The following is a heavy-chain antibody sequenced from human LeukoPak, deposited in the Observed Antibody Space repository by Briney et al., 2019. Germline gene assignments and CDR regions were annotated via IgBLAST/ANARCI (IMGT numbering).Heavy chain of an antibody. D-gene: IGHD2-2*01. Sequence: ASVKVSCKASGYTFTGYYMHWVRQAPGQGLEWMGWINPNSGGTNYAQKFQGRVTMTRDTSISTAYMELSRPRSDDTAVYYCARARYCSSTSCYDYWGQGTLVTVSS. V-gene: IGHV1-2*02. CDR1: GYTFTGYY. J-gene: IGHJ4*02. CDR3: ARARYCSSTSCYDY. CDR2: INPNSGGT.